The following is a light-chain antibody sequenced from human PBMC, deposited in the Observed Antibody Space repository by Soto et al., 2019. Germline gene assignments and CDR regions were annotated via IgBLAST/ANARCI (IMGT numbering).Light chain of an antibody. V-gene: IGKV3-20*01. Sequence: ESVLTQSPSSLSLSPGESATLSCRASQSLSSSYLAWYQQKAGQPPRLLMFRSSDRAAGVPDRFSGSASGTEFTLTIRSLEPAGFAVYYWQHYENKFSFGPGT. CDR1: QSLSSSY. CDR2: RSS. J-gene: IGKJ2*01. CDR3: QHYENKFS.